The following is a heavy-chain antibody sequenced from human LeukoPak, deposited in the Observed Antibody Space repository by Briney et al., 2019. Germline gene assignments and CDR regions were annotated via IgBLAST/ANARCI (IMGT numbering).Heavy chain of an antibody. J-gene: IGHJ4*02. CDR2: IYHSGST. V-gene: IGHV4-38-2*01. CDR3: ALGGGSYIIPFDY. D-gene: IGHD1-26*01. CDR1: GYSLSSGYY. Sequence: PSETLSLTCAVSGYSLSSGYYWGWIRQPPGKGVEWIGSIYHSGSTYYNPSLKSRVTISVDTSKNQFSLKLSSVTAADTAVYYCALGGGSYIIPFDYWGQGTLVTVSS.